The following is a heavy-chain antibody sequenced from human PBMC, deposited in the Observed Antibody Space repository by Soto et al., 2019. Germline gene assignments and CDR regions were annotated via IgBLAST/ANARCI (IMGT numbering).Heavy chain of an antibody. V-gene: IGHV1-18*04. D-gene: IGHD3-10*01. Sequence: GASVKVSCKASGYTFTSYVISWVRQAPGQGHEWMGWISAYHGNTNYAQKLQGRVTMTTDTSTSTAYMELRSLRSDDTAVYYCARSAPYYGSANNRFDPVGQGALVTVSS. CDR3: ARSAPYYGSANNRFDP. CDR2: ISAYHGNT. CDR1: GYTFTSYV. J-gene: IGHJ5*02.